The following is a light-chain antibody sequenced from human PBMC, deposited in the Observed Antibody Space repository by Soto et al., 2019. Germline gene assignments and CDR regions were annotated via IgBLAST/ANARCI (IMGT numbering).Light chain of an antibody. CDR1: QSVSTNY. CDR2: GAS. V-gene: IGKV3-20*01. CDR3: QQYGSSPSTT. Sequence: EIVLTQSPGTLSLSPGERATLSCRASQSVSTNYLAWYQQKPGRAPRLLIYGASSRVTGIPGRFSGSGSGTDLTLTISRLEPEDFAVYYCQQYGSSPSTTFGQGTRLEIK. J-gene: IGKJ5*01.